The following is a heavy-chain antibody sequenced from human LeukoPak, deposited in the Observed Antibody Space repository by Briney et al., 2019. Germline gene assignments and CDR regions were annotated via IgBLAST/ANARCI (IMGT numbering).Heavy chain of an antibody. CDR1: GFTFNDYA. V-gene: IGHV3-30-3*01. CDR3: TKEIAAIGTPLLDY. Sequence: GGSLRLSCAASGFTFNDYALYWVRQAPGKGLEWVTLISYDGYDKSYADSVRGRFTISRDNSKNTLYLQMNSLRAEDTAVYYCTKEIAAIGTPLLDYWGQGTLVTVSS. J-gene: IGHJ4*02. D-gene: IGHD6-13*01. CDR2: ISYDGYDK.